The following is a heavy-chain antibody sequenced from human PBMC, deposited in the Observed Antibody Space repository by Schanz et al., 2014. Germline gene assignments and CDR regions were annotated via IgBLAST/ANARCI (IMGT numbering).Heavy chain of an antibody. CDR3: ARDRAATGYYIDQ. D-gene: IGHD3-9*01. CDR2: VTGSGATT. J-gene: IGHJ4*02. CDR1: GFTFSSYA. V-gene: IGHV3-23*04. Sequence: EVQLVESGGGLVQPGGSLRLSCAASGFTFSSYAMSWVRQAPGKGLEWVSVVTGSGATTYYADSVKGRFTISRDNSKNTLYLQMKDVRPDDTAVYYCARDRAATGYYIDQWGQGTLVIVSS.